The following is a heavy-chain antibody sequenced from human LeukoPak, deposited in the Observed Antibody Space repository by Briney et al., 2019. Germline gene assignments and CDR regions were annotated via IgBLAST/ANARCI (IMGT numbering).Heavy chain of an antibody. J-gene: IGHJ4*02. CDR3: ARVGTANWNYDY. V-gene: IGHV4-38-2*02. D-gene: IGHD1-20*01. CDR1: GYSISSGYY. CDR2: IYHSGST. Sequence: SETLSLTCTVSGYSISSGYYWGWIRQPPGKGLEWIGSIYHSGSTYYNPSLKSRVTISVDTSKNQFSLKLSSVTAADTAVYYCARVGTANWNYDYWGQGTLVTVSS.